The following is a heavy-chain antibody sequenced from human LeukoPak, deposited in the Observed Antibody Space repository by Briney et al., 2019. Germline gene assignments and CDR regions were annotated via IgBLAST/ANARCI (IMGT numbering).Heavy chain of an antibody. CDR3: AKDRDSSSWYLGSCFGDS. D-gene: IGHD6-13*01. J-gene: IGHJ4*02. CDR2: ITGTGGST. Sequence: GGSLTLSCAASGFTFSSYALSWVRQAPGKGLEWVSGITGTGGSTFYADSVKGLFTISRDNYKNTLYLEMNSLRAEDTAVYYCAKDRDSSSWYLGSCFGDSGGQGTLVTVPS. CDR1: GFTFSSYA. V-gene: IGHV3-23*01.